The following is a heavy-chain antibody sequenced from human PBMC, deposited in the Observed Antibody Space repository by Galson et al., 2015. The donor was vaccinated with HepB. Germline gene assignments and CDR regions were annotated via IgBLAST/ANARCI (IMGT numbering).Heavy chain of an antibody. Sequence: PALVKPTQTLTLTCTFSGFSLSTSGVGVGWIRQPPGKALEWLALIYWDDDKRYSPSLKSRLTITKDTSKNQVVLTMTNMDPVDTATYYCAHRRWYYGSGSAGPFDYWGQGTLVTVSS. CDR2: IYWDDDK. D-gene: IGHD3-10*01. CDR1: GFSLSTSGVG. J-gene: IGHJ4*02. CDR3: AHRRWYYGSGSAGPFDY. V-gene: IGHV2-5*02.